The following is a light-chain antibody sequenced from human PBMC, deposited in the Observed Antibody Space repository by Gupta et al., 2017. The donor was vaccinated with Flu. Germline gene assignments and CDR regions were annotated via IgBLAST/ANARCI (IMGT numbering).Light chain of an antibody. V-gene: IGKV3-11*01. CDR2: YAS. J-gene: IGKJ4*01. Sequence: ATLPCRASHRGFAYLAWYQHKPAQAPRLLIYYASTRAPSVPARFSGSGYWTEFTLSISSLEPEDFAVYYCHQRSSWPPLTFGGGTKVEI. CDR3: HQRSSWPPLT. CDR1: HRGFAY.